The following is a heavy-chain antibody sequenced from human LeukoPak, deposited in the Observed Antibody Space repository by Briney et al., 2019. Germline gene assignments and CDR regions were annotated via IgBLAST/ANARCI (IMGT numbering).Heavy chain of an antibody. V-gene: IGHV3-23*01. D-gene: IGHD3-22*01. CDR3: SSGPGKTGKYYFDY. Sequence: GGSLRLSCVASGFIFSNYAMSWVRQAPGKGLEWVSAISGSGGSTYYADSVKGRFTISRDNSKNTLYLQMNSLRAEDTAVYYCSSGPGKTGKYYFDYWGQGNLVTVSS. CDR2: ISGSGGST. J-gene: IGHJ4*02. CDR1: GFIFSNYA.